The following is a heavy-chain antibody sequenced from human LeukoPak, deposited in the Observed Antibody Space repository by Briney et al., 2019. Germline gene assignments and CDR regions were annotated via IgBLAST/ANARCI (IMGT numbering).Heavy chain of an antibody. CDR3: AKGSGYDTDFDY. D-gene: IGHD5-12*01. CDR2: ISGSGDNT. Sequence: GGSLRLSCAASGFTLSTYAMSWVRQAPGKGLEWVSGISGSGDNTYYADSVKGRFTISRDNSKNTLYLQMNSLRAEDTAVYYCAKGSGYDTDFDYWGQGTLVSVSS. CDR1: GFTLSTYA. V-gene: IGHV3-23*01. J-gene: IGHJ4*02.